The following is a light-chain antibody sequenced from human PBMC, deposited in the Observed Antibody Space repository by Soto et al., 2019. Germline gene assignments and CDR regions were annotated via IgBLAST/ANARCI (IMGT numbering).Light chain of an antibody. Sequence: DIQLTQSPSFLSASVGDRVTITCRASQGISRYLAWYQQKPGKAPNLLIYAASTLRHGVPSRFSGSGSGTEFTLTISRLQPGDFASYYCRQHNNYPLTFGGGTKVDIK. CDR2: AAS. CDR1: QGISRY. J-gene: IGKJ4*01. V-gene: IGKV1-9*01. CDR3: RQHNNYPLT.